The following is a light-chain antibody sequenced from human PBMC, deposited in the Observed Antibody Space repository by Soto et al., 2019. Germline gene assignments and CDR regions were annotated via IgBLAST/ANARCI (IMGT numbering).Light chain of an antibody. CDR2: ETS. V-gene: IGKV3-20*01. Sequence: EIVLTQSPGTLSLSLGERATLSCRASQSVSSNYLAWYQKKPAQAPRLLIYETSSRPTGIPDRFSGSRSGTDFTLSTSRLEPEDFAVFYCQQYGNGNSPRYSFGQGTRLEIK. CDR3: QQYGNGNSPRYS. CDR1: QSVSSNY. J-gene: IGKJ2*03.